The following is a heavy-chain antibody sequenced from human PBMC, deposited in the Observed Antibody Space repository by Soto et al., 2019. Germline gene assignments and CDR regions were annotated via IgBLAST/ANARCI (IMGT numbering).Heavy chain of an antibody. D-gene: IGHD2-15*01. CDR3: ARAAPRYCSGGSCYSGMEY. CDR1: GGSFSGYY. V-gene: IGHV4-34*01. CDR2: INHSGST. J-gene: IGHJ4*02. Sequence: PSETLSLTCAVYGGSFSGYYWSWIRQPPGKGLEWIGEINHSGSTNYNPSLKSRVTISVDTSKNQFSLKLSSVTAADTAVYYCARAAPRYCSGGSCYSGMEYWGQGTLVTVS.